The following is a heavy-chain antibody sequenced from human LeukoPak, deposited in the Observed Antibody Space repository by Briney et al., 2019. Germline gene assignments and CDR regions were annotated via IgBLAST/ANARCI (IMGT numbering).Heavy chain of an antibody. J-gene: IGHJ4*02. V-gene: IGHV4-39*07. D-gene: IGHD4-23*01. CDR2: IYYSGST. CDR3: ARVTTVLTVDY. Sequence: SETLSLTCTVSGGSISSSSYYWGWIRQPPGKGLEWIGSIYYSGSTYYNPSLKSRVTISVDTSKNQFSLKLSSVTAADTAVYYCARVTTVLTVDYWGQGTLVTVSS. CDR1: GGSISSSSYY.